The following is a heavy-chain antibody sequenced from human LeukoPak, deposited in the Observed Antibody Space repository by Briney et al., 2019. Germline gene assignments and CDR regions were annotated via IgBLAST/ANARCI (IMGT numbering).Heavy chain of an antibody. CDR1: GGSISSYY. D-gene: IGHD1-1*01. J-gene: IGHJ4*02. CDR3: ARGAVLDY. Sequence: SETLSLTCTVSGGSISSYYWSWIRQPPGKGLEWIGEINHSGSTNYNPSLKSRVTISVDTSKNQFSLKLSSVTAADTAVYYCARGAVLDYWGQGTLVTVSS. CDR2: INHSGST. V-gene: IGHV4-34*01.